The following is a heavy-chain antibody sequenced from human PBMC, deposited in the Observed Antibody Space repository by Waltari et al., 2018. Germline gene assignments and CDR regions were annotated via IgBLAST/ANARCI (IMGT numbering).Heavy chain of an antibody. D-gene: IGHD1-26*01. J-gene: IGHJ3*02. CDR3: ARIRERVGATNDAFAI. Sequence: EVQLVESGGGLVQPGGSLRLSCAASGFPFSNHWMHSVRQVPGKGRVWVERIKSDGTSITYADSVKGRFTISRDNAKNTLFLQMNSLRVEDMAVYYCARIRERVGATNDAFAIWGQGTLVTVSS. CDR1: GFPFSNHW. V-gene: IGHV3-74*01. CDR2: IKSDGTSI.